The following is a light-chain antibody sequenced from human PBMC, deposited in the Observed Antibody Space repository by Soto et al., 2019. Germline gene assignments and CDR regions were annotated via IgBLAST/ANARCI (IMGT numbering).Light chain of an antibody. CDR1: HSVSSTY. CDR2: GAS. CDR3: QQDGSSPPYT. Sequence: EIVLTQSPGTLSLSPGERATLSCRASHSVSSTYLAWYQQKPGQAPRLLIYGASSRATGIPDRFSGSGSGTDFPLTISRLEHEDCAVYYCQQDGSSPPYTFGQGTKLEIK. V-gene: IGKV3-20*01. J-gene: IGKJ2*01.